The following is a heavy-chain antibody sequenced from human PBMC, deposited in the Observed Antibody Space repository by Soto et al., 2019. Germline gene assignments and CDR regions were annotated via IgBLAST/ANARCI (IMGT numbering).Heavy chain of an antibody. CDR2: TYYRSKWYN. CDR3: ARDCINAICTYAMDV. Sequence: PSQTLSLTCAISGDSVSSNSAAWVWTRQSPSRGLEWLGRTYYRSKWYNDYAVSVKSRLTISPDTSKNQVSLQLRSVTPEDTAVYYCARDCINAICTYAMDVWGQGTTVTVS. V-gene: IGHV6-1*01. D-gene: IGHD2-8*01. CDR1: GDSVSSNSAA. J-gene: IGHJ6*02.